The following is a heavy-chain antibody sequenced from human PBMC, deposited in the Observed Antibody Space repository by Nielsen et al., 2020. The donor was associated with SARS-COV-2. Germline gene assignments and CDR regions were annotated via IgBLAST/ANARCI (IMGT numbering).Heavy chain of an antibody. D-gene: IGHD4-17*01. CDR2: IKQDGSEK. Sequence: GESLKISCAASGFTFSSYWMSWVRQAPGKGLEWVANIKQDGSEKYYVDSVKGRFTISRDNAKNSLYLQMNSLRAEDTALYHCARDLGDYGDYAGPDYWGQGTLVTVSS. CDR3: ARDLGDYGDYAGPDY. V-gene: IGHV3-7*03. CDR1: GFTFSSYW. J-gene: IGHJ4*02.